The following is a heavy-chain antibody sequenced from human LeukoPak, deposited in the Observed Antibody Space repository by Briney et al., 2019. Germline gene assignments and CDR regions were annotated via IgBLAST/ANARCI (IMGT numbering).Heavy chain of an antibody. CDR2: IYSGGST. Sequence: GGSLRLSCAASGFTFSSNYMSWVRQAPGKGLEWVSVIYSGGSTYYADSVKGRFTISRDNSKNTLYLQMNSLRAEDTAVYYCARGGGYSYVDYWGQGTLVTVSS. D-gene: IGHD5-18*01. J-gene: IGHJ4*02. CDR1: GFTFSSNY. CDR3: ARGGGYSYVDY. V-gene: IGHV3-66*01.